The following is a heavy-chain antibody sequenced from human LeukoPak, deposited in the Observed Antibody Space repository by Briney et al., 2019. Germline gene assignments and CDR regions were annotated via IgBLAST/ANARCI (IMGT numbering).Heavy chain of an antibody. CDR1: GFTFSSYS. CDR2: INHSGST. CDR3: ARGYDFWSGPEYDYFDY. D-gene: IGHD3-3*01. V-gene: IGHV4-34*01. J-gene: IGHJ4*02. Sequence: GSLRLSCAASGFTFSSYSMNWVRQPPGKGLEWIGEINHSGSTNYNPSLKSRVTISVDTSKNQFSLKLSSVTAADTAVYYCARGYDFWSGPEYDYFDYWGQGTLVTVSS.